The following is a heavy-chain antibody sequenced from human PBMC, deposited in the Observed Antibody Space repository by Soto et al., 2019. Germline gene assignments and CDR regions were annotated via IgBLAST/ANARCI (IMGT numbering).Heavy chain of an antibody. CDR2: MNPNSGNT. V-gene: IGHV1-8*01. J-gene: IGHJ4*02. Sequence: GASVKVSCKASGYTFTSYDINWVRQATGKGLEWMGWMNPNSGNTGYAQKFQGRVTMTRNTSISTAYMELSSLRSEDTAVYYCARGRPPAYDYIWGSYTKLYYFDYWGQGTLVTVSS. D-gene: IGHD3-16*01. CDR1: GYTFTSYD. CDR3: ARGRPPAYDYIWGSYTKLYYFDY.